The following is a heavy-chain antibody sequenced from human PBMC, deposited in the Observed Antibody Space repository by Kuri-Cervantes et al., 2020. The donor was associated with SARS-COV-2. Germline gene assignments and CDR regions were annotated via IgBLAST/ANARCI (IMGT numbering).Heavy chain of an antibody. J-gene: IGHJ3*02. CDR1: GFTFSFDD. V-gene: IGHV3-13*01. Sequence: GGSLRLSCAASGFTFSFDDMHWVRQATGKGLEWVSAIGPVGDTYYAGSVKGRFTISRENAKNSLNLQMNSLRAEDTAVYYCVRVGTAESWGAFGIWGQGTMVNVSS. CDR2: IGPVGDT. CDR3: VRVGTAESWGAFGI. D-gene: IGHD2-2*01.